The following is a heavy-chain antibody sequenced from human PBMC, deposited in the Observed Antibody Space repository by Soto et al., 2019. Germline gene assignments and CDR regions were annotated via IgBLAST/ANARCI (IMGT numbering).Heavy chain of an antibody. CDR2: IYYSGNT. D-gene: IGHD3-22*01. CDR3: ARLGSYDSTGYDAFDI. Sequence: QVQLQESGPGLVKPSETLSLTCTVSGGSISTYYWSWIRQPPGKGLEWIGYIYYSGNTNYNPSLKSRLPISXXTXKXXFSLKLSSVTAADTAVYYCARLGSYDSTGYDAFDIWGQGTMVTVSS. J-gene: IGHJ3*02. CDR1: GGSISTYY. V-gene: IGHV4-59*08.